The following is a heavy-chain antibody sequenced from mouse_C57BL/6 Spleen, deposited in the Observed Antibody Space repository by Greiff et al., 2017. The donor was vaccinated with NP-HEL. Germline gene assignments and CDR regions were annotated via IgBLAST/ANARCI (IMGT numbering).Heavy chain of an antibody. CDR2: IYPSDSET. V-gene: IGHV1-61*01. CDR1: GYTFTSYW. CDR3: ATGEAWFAY. Sequence: QVQLQQPGAELVRPGSSVKLSCKASGYTFTSYWMDWVKQRPGQGLEWIGNIYPSDSETHYNQKFKDKATLTADKSSSTAYMQLSSLTSEDSAVYYCATGEAWFAYWGQGTLVTVSA. J-gene: IGHJ3*01.